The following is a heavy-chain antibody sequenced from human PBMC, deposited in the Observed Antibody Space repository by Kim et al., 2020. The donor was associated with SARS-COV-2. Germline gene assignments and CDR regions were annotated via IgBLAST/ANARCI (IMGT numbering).Heavy chain of an antibody. V-gene: IGHV3-30-3*01. CDR2: ISYDGSNK. Sequence: GGSLRLSCAASGFTFSNCCMHWVRQAPGKGLEWVAVISYDGSNKNYADSVKGRFTISRDNSKKTLYLQINSLRAEDTALYYCARDPWSRLQRVTYSYYGMDVWGHRATVTVSS. D-gene: IGHD3-10*01. J-gene: IGHJ6*02. CDR1: GFTFSNCC. CDR3: ARDPWSRLQRVTYSYYGMDV.